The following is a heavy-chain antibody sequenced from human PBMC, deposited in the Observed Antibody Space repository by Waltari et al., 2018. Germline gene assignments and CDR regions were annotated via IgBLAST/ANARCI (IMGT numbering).Heavy chain of an antibody. CDR3: ARPSSSHCSSSTCYPNYFYYYYMDV. V-gene: IGHV1-69*04. J-gene: IGHJ6*03. CDR1: GGTFNSHV. D-gene: IGHD2-2*01. Sequence: QVQLVQSGAEVKKPGSSVKVSCKASGGTFNSHVPTWVRQASGQGLEWMGGIIPILGVADYPQKFQGRVTITADESTSTAYMELSSLRSEDTAVYYCARPSSSHCSSSTCYPNYFYYYYMDVWGKGTTVTVSS. CDR2: IIPILGVA.